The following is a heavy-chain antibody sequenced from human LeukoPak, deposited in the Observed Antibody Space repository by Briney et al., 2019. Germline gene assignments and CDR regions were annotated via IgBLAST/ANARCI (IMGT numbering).Heavy chain of an antibody. J-gene: IGHJ4*02. Sequence: GGSLRLSCIVSGFTLSSRWMMWVRQAPGEGLEWMTNINRDGSEKNYVDSVKGRFTITRDNAENSLYLQMNSLKVEDTAIYYCATYDSWSGYNIAYWGQGTLVTVSS. D-gene: IGHD3-3*01. V-gene: IGHV3-7*03. CDR1: GFTLSSRW. CDR3: ATYDSWSGYNIAY. CDR2: INRDGSEK.